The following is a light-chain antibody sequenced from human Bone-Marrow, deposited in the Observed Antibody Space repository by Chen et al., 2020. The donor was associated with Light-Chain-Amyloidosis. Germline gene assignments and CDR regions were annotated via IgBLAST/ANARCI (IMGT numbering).Light chain of an antibody. CDR2: DAS. J-gene: IGKJ3*01. Sequence: DIVLTQSPATLSLSPGERATLSCRASQSVSWYQQKPGQAPRLLIYDASSRGTGIPARFSGSGSGTEFTLTISSLEPEDFAVYYCQQRSNGPPWFFTVGPGTKVDIK. CDR1: QSVS. V-gene: IGKV3-11*01. CDR3: QQRSNGPPWFFT.